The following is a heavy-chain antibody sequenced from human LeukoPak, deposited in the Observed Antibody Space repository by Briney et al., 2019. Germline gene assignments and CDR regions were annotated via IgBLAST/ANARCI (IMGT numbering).Heavy chain of an antibody. CDR1: GGSVMSYY. CDR2: IYSNGST. CDR3: ARDGSDNWGLSDN. Sequence: SETLSLTCSVSGGSVMSYYWSWLRQPPGKGLEWLGYIYSNGSTNFHPSLKSRVTISVDTSKNQFSLKLSSVTAANTAVYYCARDGSDNWGLSDNWGRGTLVTVSS. V-gene: IGHV4-4*08. J-gene: IGHJ4*02. D-gene: IGHD1-1*01.